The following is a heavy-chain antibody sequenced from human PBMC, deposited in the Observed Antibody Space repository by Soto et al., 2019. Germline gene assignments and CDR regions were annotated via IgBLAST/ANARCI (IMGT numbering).Heavy chain of an antibody. V-gene: IGHV4-31*03. CDR2: IYYRGST. Sequence: QVQLQESGPGLVKPSQTLSLTCTLSGDSISSGGYYWTWIRQHPGKGLVWIGYIYYRGSTYFNPSHRSRVTISIDTSKNQFSVRLSSVTAADTAVYYCARGGSTFFGVVIYHYYHGLYVGGQGTTDTVSS. D-gene: IGHD3-3*01. CDR1: GDSISSGGYY. J-gene: IGHJ6*02. CDR3: ARGGSTFFGVVIYHYYHGLYV.